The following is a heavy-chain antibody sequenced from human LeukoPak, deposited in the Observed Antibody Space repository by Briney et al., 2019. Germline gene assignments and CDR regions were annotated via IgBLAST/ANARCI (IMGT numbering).Heavy chain of an antibody. CDR2: IIPIFGTA. D-gene: IGHD4-17*01. J-gene: IGHJ2*01. Sequence: SVKVSCKATGGAFSSYAISWVRQAPGQGLEWMGGIIPIFGTANYAQKFQGRVTITADKSTSTAYMELSSLRSEDTAVYYCARDTSTVTHWYFDLWGRGTLVTVSS. V-gene: IGHV1-69*06. CDR1: GGAFSSYA. CDR3: ARDTSTVTHWYFDL.